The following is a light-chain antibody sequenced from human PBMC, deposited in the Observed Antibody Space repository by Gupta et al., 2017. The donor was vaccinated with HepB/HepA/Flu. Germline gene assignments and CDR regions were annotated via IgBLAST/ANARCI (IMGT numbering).Light chain of an antibody. CDR3: QVWDSRSNHYV. J-gene: IGLJ1*01. V-gene: IGLV3-21*03. CDR1: NIGSLS. CDR2: DDN. Sequence: SYVLTQPPSVSVAPGKTARITCGGNNIGSLSVHWYQQKPGQAPVLVVYDDNDRPSGIPERFSGSNSGNTATLTISWVEAGDEADYYCQVWDSRSNHYVFGTGTKVTVL.